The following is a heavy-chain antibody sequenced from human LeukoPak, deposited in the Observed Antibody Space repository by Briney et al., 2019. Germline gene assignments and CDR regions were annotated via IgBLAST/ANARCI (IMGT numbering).Heavy chain of an antibody. Sequence: SETLSLTCAVYGGSFSGYYWSWIRQPPGKGLEWIGEINHSGSTNYNPSLKSRVTISVDTSKNQLSLKLSSVTAADTAVYYCATGIVGATPDYWGQGTLVTVSS. J-gene: IGHJ4*02. D-gene: IGHD1-26*01. V-gene: IGHV4-34*01. CDR1: GGSFSGYY. CDR2: INHSGST. CDR3: ATGIVGATPDY.